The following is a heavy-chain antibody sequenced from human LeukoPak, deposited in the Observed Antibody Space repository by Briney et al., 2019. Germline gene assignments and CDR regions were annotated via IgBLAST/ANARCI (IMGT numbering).Heavy chain of an antibody. J-gene: IGHJ4*02. V-gene: IGHV3-23*01. CDR1: GFTFSSYA. CDR2: ISGNGGST. D-gene: IGHD3-10*01. CDR3: AKGWSYYYASGNDYFDY. Sequence: GGSLRLSCSASGFTFSSYAMSWVHQAPGKGLEWVSGISGNGGSTFYADSVKGPFTISRDNSKNTVYLQMNSLRAEDTAVYYCAKGWSYYYASGNDYFDYWGQGTLVTVSS.